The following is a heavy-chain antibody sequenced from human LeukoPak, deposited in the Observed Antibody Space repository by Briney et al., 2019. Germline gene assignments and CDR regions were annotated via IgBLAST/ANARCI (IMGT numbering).Heavy chain of an antibody. CDR2: IYTSGST. D-gene: IGHD2-15*01. CDR3: ARRGSSVAVDY. J-gene: IGHJ4*02. V-gene: IGHV4-61*02. CDR1: GGSISSGSYY. Sequence: SSETLSLTCTVSGGSISSGSYYWSWIRQPAGKGLEWIGRIYTSGSTNYNPSLKSRVTISVDTSKNQFSLKLSSVTAADTAVYYCARRGSSVAVDYWGQGTLVTVSS.